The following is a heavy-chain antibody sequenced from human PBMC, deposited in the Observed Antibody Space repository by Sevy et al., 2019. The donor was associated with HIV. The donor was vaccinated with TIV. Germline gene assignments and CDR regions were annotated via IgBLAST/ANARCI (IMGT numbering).Heavy chain of an antibody. CDR3: ARGWFRELLEYFQH. D-gene: IGHD3-10*01. V-gene: IGHV1-69*13. Sequence: ASVKVSCKASGGTFSSYAISWVRQAPGQGLEWMGGIIPIFGTANYAQKFQGRVTITADESTSTAYMELSSLRSEDTAVYYCARGWFRELLEYFQHWGQGTLVTVSS. J-gene: IGHJ1*01. CDR1: GGTFSSYA. CDR2: IIPIFGTA.